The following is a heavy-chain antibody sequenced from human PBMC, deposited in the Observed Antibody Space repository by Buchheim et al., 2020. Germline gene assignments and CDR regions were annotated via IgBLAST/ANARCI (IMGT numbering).Heavy chain of an antibody. V-gene: IGHV3-30*04. CDR3: ARELPLHGSGNVYGMDV. J-gene: IGHJ6*02. Sequence: QVQLVESGGGVVQPGRSLRLSCAASGFTFSSYAMHWVRQAPGKGLEWVAVISYDGSNKYYADSVKGRFTISRDNSKNTLYLQMNSLRAEDTAVYYCARELPLHGSGNVYGMDVWGQGTT. D-gene: IGHD3-10*01. CDR1: GFTFSSYA. CDR2: ISYDGSNK.